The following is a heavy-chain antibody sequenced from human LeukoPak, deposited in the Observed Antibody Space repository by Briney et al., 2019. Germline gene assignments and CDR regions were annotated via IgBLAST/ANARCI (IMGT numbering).Heavy chain of an antibody. V-gene: IGHV4-34*01. CDR1: GASLSDYY. D-gene: IGHD6-13*01. Sequence: PSETLSLTCAVYGASLSDYYWSWVRQPPGKGLEWIGEIYHSGSTNYNPSLKSRVTISVDKSKNQFSLKLSSVAAADTAVYYCASSAGVSSSWYRYWGQGTLVTVSS. CDR3: ASSAGVSSSWYRY. J-gene: IGHJ4*02. CDR2: IYHSGST.